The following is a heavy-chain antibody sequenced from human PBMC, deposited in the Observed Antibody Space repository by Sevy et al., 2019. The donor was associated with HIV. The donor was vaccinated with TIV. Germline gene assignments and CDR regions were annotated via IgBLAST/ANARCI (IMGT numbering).Heavy chain of an antibody. CDR1: GFTFSYAW. J-gene: IGHJ6*02. D-gene: IGHD2-8*02. Sequence: GGCLRLSCAASGFTFSYAWMTWVRQAPGKGLEWLGRIKSKADGGTTEYAAPVKGRFTISRDDSKNTLYLQMNSLKTEDTAVYYCSTDPIIVLLVTDGMDVWGQGTTVTVSS. CDR2: IKSKADGGTT. V-gene: IGHV3-15*01. CDR3: STDPIIVLLVTDGMDV.